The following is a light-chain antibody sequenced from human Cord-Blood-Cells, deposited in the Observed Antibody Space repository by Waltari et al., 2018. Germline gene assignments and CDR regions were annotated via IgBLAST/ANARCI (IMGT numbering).Light chain of an antibody. CDR3: QQYGSSPYT. CDR1: PSVSSSY. CDR2: GAS. V-gene: IGKV3-20*01. Sequence: ELVLTHSPGTLTLSPGERATLSCRASPSVSSSYLSWYQQKPGQAPRLLIYGASSRATGIPDRFSGSGSGTDFTLTISRLEPEDFAVYYCQQYGSSPYTFGQGTKLEIK. J-gene: IGKJ2*01.